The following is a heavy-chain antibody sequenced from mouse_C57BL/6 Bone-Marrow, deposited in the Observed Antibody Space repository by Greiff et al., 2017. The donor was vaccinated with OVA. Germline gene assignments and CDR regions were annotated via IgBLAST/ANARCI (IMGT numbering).Heavy chain of an antibody. CDR3: ARDYWYFDV. CDR1: GYTFTSYW. J-gene: IGHJ1*03. Sequence: VQLQQPGAELVKPGASVKLSCKASGYTFTSYWMPWVQQRPGQGLEWIGEIDPSDSYTNYNHKFKGKATLTVDTSSSTAYMQLSSLTSEDSAVYYCARDYWYFDVWGTGTTVTVSS. V-gene: IGHV1-50*01. CDR2: IDPSDSYT.